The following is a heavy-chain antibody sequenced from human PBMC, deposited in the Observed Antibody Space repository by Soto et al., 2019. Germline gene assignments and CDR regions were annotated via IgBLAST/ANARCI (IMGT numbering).Heavy chain of an antibody. J-gene: IGHJ6*03. CDR3: AKDMSPRGFGEFMDV. V-gene: IGHV3-74*01. CDR2: INSDGSST. D-gene: IGHD3-10*01. Sequence: GGSLRLSCAASGFTFSSYWMHWVRQAPGEGLVWVSRINSDGSSTSYADSVKGRFTISRDNAKNTLYLQMNSLRAEDTAVYYCAKDMSPRGFGEFMDVWGKGTTVTVSS. CDR1: GFTFSSYW.